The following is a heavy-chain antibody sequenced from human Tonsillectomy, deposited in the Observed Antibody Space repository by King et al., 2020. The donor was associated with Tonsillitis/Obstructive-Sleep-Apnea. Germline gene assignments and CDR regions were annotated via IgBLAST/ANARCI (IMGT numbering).Heavy chain of an antibody. J-gene: IGHJ6*02. D-gene: IGHD2-21*02. CDR1: GYTFSAYY. V-gene: IGHV1-2*02. Sequence: HVQLVESGAKVKKPGASVKVSCKASGYTFSAYYMHWVRQAPGQGLEWVGWINPNSGGTKYVQKFQGRVTMTRDTSISTAYMELSRLRSDDTAVYYCARERDHDLDVWGQGTTVTVSS. CDR3: ARERDHDLDV. CDR2: INPNSGGT.